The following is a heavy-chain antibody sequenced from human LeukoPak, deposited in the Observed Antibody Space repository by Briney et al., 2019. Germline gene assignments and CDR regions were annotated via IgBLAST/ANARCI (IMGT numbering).Heavy chain of an antibody. J-gene: IGHJ3*02. V-gene: IGHV4-59*08. CDR2: IYYSGST. CDR3: ARQMGVTKGFEAFDI. CDR1: GGSISSYY. D-gene: IGHD2-21*02. Sequence: PSETLSLTCTVSGGSISSYYWSWIRQPPGKGLEWIGYIYYSGSTNYNPSLKSRVTISVDTSKNQFSLKLSSVTAADTAVYYCARQMGVTKGFEAFDIWGQGTMVTVSS.